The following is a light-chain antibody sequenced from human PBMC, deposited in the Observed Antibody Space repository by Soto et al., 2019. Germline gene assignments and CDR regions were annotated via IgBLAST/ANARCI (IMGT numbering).Light chain of an antibody. CDR2: DAS. CDR1: QSVRSY. V-gene: IGKV3-11*01. J-gene: IGKJ4*01. CDR3: QQRRNWPLT. Sequence: EIVLTQSPATLSLSPGERATLSCRASQSVRSYLAWYQQKPGQAPRLLIYDASNRATGIPARFSGSGSGTDFTLTISSLEPEDFAVYYCQQRRNWPLTFGGGIKVEIK.